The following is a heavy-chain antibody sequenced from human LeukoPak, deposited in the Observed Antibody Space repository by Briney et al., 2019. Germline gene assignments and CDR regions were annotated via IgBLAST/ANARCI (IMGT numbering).Heavy chain of an antibody. CDR3: ARDEIAVDGTSFGFGSCKY. CDR1: GFTFSSYW. J-gene: IGHJ4*02. D-gene: IGHD6-19*01. CDR2: IKQDGSEK. Sequence: GGSLRLSCAASGFTFSSYWMSWVRQAPGKGLGWVANIKQDGSEKYYVDSVKGRFTISRDNAKNSLYLQMNSLRAEDTAVYYCARDEIAVDGTSFGFGSCKYWGQGTLVTVSS. V-gene: IGHV3-7*01.